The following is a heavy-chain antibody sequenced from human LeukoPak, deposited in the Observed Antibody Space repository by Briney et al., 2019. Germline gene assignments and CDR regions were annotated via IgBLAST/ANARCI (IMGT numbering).Heavy chain of an antibody. D-gene: IGHD1-1*01. Sequence: GASVKVSCKASGYTFTSYDINWVRQATGQGLEWMGWISAYNGNTNYAQKLQGRVTMTTDTSTSTAYMELRSLRSDDTAVYYCARGRGEQRNWYAWFDPWGQGILVTVSS. CDR1: GYTFTSYD. CDR3: ARGRGEQRNWYAWFDP. CDR2: ISAYNGNT. J-gene: IGHJ5*02. V-gene: IGHV1-18*01.